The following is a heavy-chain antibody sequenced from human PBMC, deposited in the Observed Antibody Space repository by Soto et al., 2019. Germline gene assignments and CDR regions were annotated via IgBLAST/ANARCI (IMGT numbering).Heavy chain of an antibody. CDR1: GFTFSSCT. Sequence: EVHLVESGGGLVKPGGSLRLSCAVSGFTFSSCTMNWVRQAPGKGLEWVSSISPSTSHIYYADSVKGRFTISRDNAKNSQFLQMNSLRAEDTAVYSCSGCSGGACHQNYGMDVWGQGTTVTVSS. V-gene: IGHV3-21*01. D-gene: IGHD2-15*01. J-gene: IGHJ6*02. CDR2: ISPSTSHI. CDR3: SGCSGGACHQNYGMDV.